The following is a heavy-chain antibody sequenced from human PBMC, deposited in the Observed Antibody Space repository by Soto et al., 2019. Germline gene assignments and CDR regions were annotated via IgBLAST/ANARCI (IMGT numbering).Heavy chain of an antibody. J-gene: IGHJ4*02. CDR1: VGSISSYY. Sequence: PSETLSLTCTVSVGSISSYYWSWIRQPPGKGLERIGHVYYIGSTNYNPSLESRVTLSVDTSKNQFSLKLSSVTAADTAVYYCARRYCGDGSCYSSFDYWGQGTLVTVSS. CDR2: VYYIGST. CDR3: ARRYCGDGSCYSSFDY. D-gene: IGHD2-15*01. V-gene: IGHV4-59*08.